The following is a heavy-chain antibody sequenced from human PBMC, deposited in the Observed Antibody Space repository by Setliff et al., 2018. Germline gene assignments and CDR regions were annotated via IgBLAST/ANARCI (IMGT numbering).Heavy chain of an antibody. CDR2: INRDGSYT. J-gene: IGHJ4*02. CDR1: GFTFSSYW. V-gene: IGHV3-74*01. D-gene: IGHD6-13*01. Sequence: GGSLRLSCAASGFTFSSYWMYWVRQAPGKGLVWVSRINRDGSYTVYADSVEGRFTISRDNAKNTLYLQMNSLGAENTAVYYCARDSYTSPDYWGQGTLVTVSS. CDR3: ARDSYTSPDY.